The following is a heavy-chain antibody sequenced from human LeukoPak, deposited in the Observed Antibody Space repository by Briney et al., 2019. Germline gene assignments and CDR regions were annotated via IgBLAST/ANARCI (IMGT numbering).Heavy chain of an antibody. CDR2: ISNNGGYT. CDR1: GFTVSNNY. CDR3: AKQLGYCSDGSCYFPY. Sequence: GGSLRLSCAASGFTVSNNYMSWVRQAPGKGLEWVSAISNNGGYTYYADSVQGRFTISRDNSKSTLCLQMNSLRAEDTAVYYCAKQLGYCSDGSCYFPYWGQGTLVTVSS. V-gene: IGHV3-23*01. J-gene: IGHJ4*02. D-gene: IGHD2-15*01.